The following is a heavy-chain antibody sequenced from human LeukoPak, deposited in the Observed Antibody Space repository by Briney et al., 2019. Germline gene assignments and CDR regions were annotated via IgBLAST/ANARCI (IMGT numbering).Heavy chain of an antibody. J-gene: IGHJ4*02. CDR3: ANRFVYGCGPAA. V-gene: IGHV3-23*01. D-gene: IGHD2-8*02. CDR2: ISGSGGST. CDR1: GFTFSSNA. Sequence: GGSLSLSCAASGFTFSSNAMSWVRQAPGKGLEWVSAISGSGGSTYYADSVKGRVTISRDTSKNTLYLQMNSLRAEDTAVYYCANRFVYGCGPAAWGQGSQVGVCS.